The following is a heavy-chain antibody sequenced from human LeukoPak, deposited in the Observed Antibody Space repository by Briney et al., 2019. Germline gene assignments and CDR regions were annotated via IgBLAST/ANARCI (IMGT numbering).Heavy chain of an antibody. CDR2: IYYSGSI. V-gene: IGHV4-59*01. D-gene: IGHD2-15*01. J-gene: IGHJ4*02. CDR1: GGSISSYY. CDR3: ARGSIVVVVAELYFDY. Sequence: PSETLSLTCTVSGGSISSYYWSWIRQPPGKGLEWIGYIYYSGSINYNPSLKSRVTISVDTSKNQFSLKLSSVTAADTAVYYCARGSIVVVVAELYFDYWGQGTLVTVSS.